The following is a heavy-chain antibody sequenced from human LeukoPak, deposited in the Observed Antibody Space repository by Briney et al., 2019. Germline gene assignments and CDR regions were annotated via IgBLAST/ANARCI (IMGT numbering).Heavy chain of an antibody. CDR2: INHSGST. D-gene: IGHD2-15*01. CDR3: ARGRPSFIYCSGGSCHPNWFDP. V-gene: IGHV4-34*01. Sequence: SETLSLTRAVYGGSFSGYYLRCIRQPPSNALDLMGDINHSGSTNYNPSLKSRVTISVDTSKNQFSLRLSSVTAADTAVYYRARGRPSFIYCSGGSCHPNWFDPWGQGTLVTVSS. CDR1: GGSFSGYY. J-gene: IGHJ5*02.